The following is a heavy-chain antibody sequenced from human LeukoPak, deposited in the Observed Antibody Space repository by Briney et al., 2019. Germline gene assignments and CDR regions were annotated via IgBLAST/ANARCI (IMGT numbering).Heavy chain of an antibody. CDR1: GFIVSSNY. D-gene: IGHD3-10*01. CDR2: LYSSGST. V-gene: IGHV3-66*01. CDR3: AGDTGPGSYIPAFDI. J-gene: IGHJ3*02. Sequence: GGSLRLSCAASGFIVSSNYMSWVRQAPGKGLECVSLLYSSGSTFSADSVKGRFIISRDNSKNTLYLQMNSLRAEDTAVYYCAGDTGPGSYIPAFDIWGLGTRVTVSS.